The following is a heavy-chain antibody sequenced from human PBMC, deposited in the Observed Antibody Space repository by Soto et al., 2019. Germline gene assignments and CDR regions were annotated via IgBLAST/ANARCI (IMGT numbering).Heavy chain of an antibody. D-gene: IGHD3-16*01. CDR3: ARRLDDRADEGFDV. V-gene: IGHV1-69*18. CDR2: IIPLFGRT. J-gene: IGHJ3*01. Sequence: VHLVQSGAEVRKPGSSVKVSCKTSGGTFSTYTIYWVRQAPGQGLEWMGRIIPLFGRTKYAQNFQDRVTITAEESTSTTYMELSSLRAEDTAVYYCARRLDDRADEGFDVWGEGTAVTVSA. CDR1: GGTFSTYT.